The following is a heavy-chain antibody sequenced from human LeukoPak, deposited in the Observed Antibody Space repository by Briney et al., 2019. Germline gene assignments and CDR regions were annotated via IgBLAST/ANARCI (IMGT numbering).Heavy chain of an antibody. CDR2: ISSSSSTI. Sequence: GGSLRLSCAASGFTFSSYSMNWVRQAPGKGLEWVSYISSSSSTIYYADSVKGRFTISRDNAKNSLYLQMNSLRAEDTAVYYCASQSGYYYDSSGYFPDYWGQGTLVTVSS. CDR1: GFTFSSYS. V-gene: IGHV3-48*01. CDR3: ASQSGYYYDSSGYFPDY. J-gene: IGHJ4*02. D-gene: IGHD3-22*01.